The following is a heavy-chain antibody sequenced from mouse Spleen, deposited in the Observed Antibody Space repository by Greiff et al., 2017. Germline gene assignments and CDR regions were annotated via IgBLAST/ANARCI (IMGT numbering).Heavy chain of an antibody. CDR1: GFTFSSYA. V-gene: IGHV5-9-1*01. Sequence: EVKLVESGGGLVKPGGSLKLSCAASGFTFSSYAMSWVRQTPEKRLEWVATISSGGSYTYYPDSVKGRFTISRDNAKNTLYLQMSSLRSEDTAMYYCARPITTEYYFDYWGQGTTLTVSS. CDR3: ARPITTEYYFDY. CDR2: ISSGGSYT. D-gene: IGHD1-1*01. J-gene: IGHJ2*01.